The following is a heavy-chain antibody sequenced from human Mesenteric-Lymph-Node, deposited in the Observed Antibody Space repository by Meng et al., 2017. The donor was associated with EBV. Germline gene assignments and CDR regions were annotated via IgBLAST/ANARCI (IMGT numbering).Heavy chain of an antibody. J-gene: IGHJ4*02. Sequence: QGQLVQSGWEWKDPGASVKVSCKASGYTFNTYAMNWVRQAPGQGLEWMGGLDLTDGERIYAQKFQGRVTMTEDTSTDTAYMELSSLRSEDTAVYYCATGDYGRDVFDYWGQGTLVTVAS. D-gene: IGHD3-16*01. CDR2: LDLTDGER. CDR1: GYTFNTYA. CDR3: ATGDYGRDVFDY. V-gene: IGHV1-24*01.